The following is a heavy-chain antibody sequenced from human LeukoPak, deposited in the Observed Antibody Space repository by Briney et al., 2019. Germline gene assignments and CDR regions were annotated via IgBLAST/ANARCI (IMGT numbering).Heavy chain of an antibody. V-gene: IGHV3-15*01. Sequence: GGSLRLSCAASGFTFSNAWMSWVRQAPGKGLEWVGRIKSKTEGGTTDYAAPVKGRFTISRDDSKNTLYLQVNSLKTEDTAVYYCTTALYWGQGTLVTVSS. CDR3: TTALY. CDR1: GFTFSNAW. J-gene: IGHJ4*02. CDR2: IKSKTEGGTT.